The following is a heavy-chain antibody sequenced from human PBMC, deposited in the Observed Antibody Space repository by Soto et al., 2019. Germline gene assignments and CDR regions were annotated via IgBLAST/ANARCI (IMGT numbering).Heavy chain of an antibody. CDR1: GGSFSGYY. Sequence: QLQLQQWGAGLLKPSETLSLTCAVYGGSFSGYYWSWIRQPPGKGLEWIGEINHSGSTNHNPSLKSRVTISVDTSKTQFSLKLSSVTAADTAVYYCAREGDTAMVTEFDYWGQGTLVTVSS. J-gene: IGHJ4*02. D-gene: IGHD5-18*01. CDR3: AREGDTAMVTEFDY. CDR2: INHSGST. V-gene: IGHV4-34*01.